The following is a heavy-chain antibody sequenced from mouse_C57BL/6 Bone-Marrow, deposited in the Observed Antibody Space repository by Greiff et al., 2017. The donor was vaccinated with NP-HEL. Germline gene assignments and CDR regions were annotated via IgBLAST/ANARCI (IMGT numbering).Heavy chain of an antibody. D-gene: IGHD2-4*01. Sequence: VQLQESGAELVRPGTSVKVSCKASGYAFTNYLIEWVKQRPGQGLEWIGVINPGSGGTNYNEKFKGKATLTADKSSSTAYMQLSSLTSEDSAVYFCARSDYDYDVFDYWGQGTTLTVSS. V-gene: IGHV1-54*01. J-gene: IGHJ2*01. CDR3: ARSDYDYDVFDY. CDR1: GYAFTNYL. CDR2: INPGSGGT.